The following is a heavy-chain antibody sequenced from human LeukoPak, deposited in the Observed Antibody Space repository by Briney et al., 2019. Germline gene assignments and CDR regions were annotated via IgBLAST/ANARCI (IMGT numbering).Heavy chain of an antibody. CDR3: ARVRWATEAGGNFDY. Sequence: SETLSLTCAVYGGSFSGYYWSWIRQPPGKGLEWIGEINHSGSTNYNPSLKSRVTISVDTSKNQFPLKLSSVTAADTAVYYCARVRWATEAGGNFDYWGQGTLVTVSS. CDR1: GGSFSGYY. J-gene: IGHJ4*02. V-gene: IGHV4-34*01. CDR2: INHSGST. D-gene: IGHD3-16*01.